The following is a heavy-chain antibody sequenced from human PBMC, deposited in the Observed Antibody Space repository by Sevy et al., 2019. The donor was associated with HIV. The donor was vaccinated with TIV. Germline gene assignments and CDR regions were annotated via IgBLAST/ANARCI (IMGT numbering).Heavy chain of an antibody. V-gene: IGHV3-21*01. CDR2: ISSSSYI. J-gene: IGHJ6*02. Sequence: GGSLRLSCAASGFTFSSYSMNWVRQAPGKGLEWVSSISSSSYIYYADSVKGRFTISRDNAKNSLYLQMNSLRAEDTAVYYCARDCSGGSCYSRSIYYYYGMDVWGQGTTVTVSS. CDR1: GFTFSSYS. D-gene: IGHD2-15*01. CDR3: ARDCSGGSCYSRSIYYYYGMDV.